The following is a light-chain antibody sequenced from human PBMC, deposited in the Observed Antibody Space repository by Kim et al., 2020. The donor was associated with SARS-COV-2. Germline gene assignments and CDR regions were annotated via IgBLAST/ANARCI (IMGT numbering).Light chain of an antibody. J-gene: IGKJ1*01. CDR3: VQATQLPKT. CDR1: HSLSHSYGNTY. CDR2: KVS. Sequence: PASISSTSSHSLSHSYGNTYLNWLQQRPGQPTRLLIYKVSNRFSGVPDRFSGSGAGTYFTLRISRVEAEDFGIYYCVQATQLPKTFGQGTKVEIK. V-gene: IGKV2-24*01.